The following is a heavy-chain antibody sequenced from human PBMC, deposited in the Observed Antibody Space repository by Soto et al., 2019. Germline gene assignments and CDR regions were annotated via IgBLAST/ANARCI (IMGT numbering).Heavy chain of an antibody. CDR3: ARGLVPAAKTAMVTALSY. D-gene: IGHD2-2*01. J-gene: IGHJ4*02. Sequence: QVQLVESGGGVVQPGRSLRLSCAASGFTFSSYGMHWVRQAPGKGLEWVAVIWYDGSNKYYADSVKGRFTISRDNSKNTLYLQMNSLRAEDTVVYYCARGLVPAAKTAMVTALSYWGQGTLVTVSS. CDR1: GFTFSSYG. V-gene: IGHV3-33*01. CDR2: IWYDGSNK.